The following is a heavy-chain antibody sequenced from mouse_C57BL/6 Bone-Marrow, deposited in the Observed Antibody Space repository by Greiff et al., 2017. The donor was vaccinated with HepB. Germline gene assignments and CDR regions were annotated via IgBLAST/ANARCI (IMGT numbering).Heavy chain of an antibody. CDR3: ARDGYYPYYCDY. J-gene: IGHJ2*01. V-gene: IGHV5-9*01. CDR1: GFTFSSYT. CDR2: ISGGGGNT. Sequence: EVNVVESGGGLVKPGGSLKLSCAASGFTFSSYTMSWVRQTPEKRLEWVATISGGGGNTYYPDSVKGRFTISRDNAKNTLYLQMSSLRSEDTALYYCARDGYYPYYCDYWGQGTTLTVSS. D-gene: IGHD2-3*01.